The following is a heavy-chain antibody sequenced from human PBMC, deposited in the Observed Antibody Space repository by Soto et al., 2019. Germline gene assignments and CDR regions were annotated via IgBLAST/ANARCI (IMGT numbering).Heavy chain of an antibody. D-gene: IGHD2-2*01. J-gene: IGHJ6*02. CDR1: GGSISSSNW. V-gene: IGHV4-4*02. CDR3: ARDRRGGKMGVPAAMGYYGMDV. CDR2: IYHSGST. Sequence: KTSETLSLTCAVSGGSISSSNWWSWVRQPPGKGLEWIGEIYHSGSTNYNPSLKSRVTISVDKSKNQFSLKLSSVTAADTAVYYCARDRRGGKMGVPAAMGYYGMDVWGQGTTVTVSS.